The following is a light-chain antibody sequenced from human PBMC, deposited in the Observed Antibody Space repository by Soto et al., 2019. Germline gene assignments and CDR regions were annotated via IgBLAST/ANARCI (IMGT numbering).Light chain of an antibody. CDR2: WAS. Sequence: DIVMTQSPDSLAVSLGERATINCKSSQSDLFSSNNKNYLAWYQQKPGQPPKLLIYWASTRESGVPNRFSGSGSGTDFTLTISSLQAEDVAVYYCQQSYSTPITFGHGTRLEIK. J-gene: IGKJ5*01. CDR1: QSDLFSSNNKNY. V-gene: IGKV4-1*01. CDR3: QQSYSTPIT.